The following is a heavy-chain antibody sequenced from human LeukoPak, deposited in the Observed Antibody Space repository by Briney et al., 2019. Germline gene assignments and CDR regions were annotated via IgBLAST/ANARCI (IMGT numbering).Heavy chain of an antibody. D-gene: IGHD6-19*01. CDR3: ARATSSGWAH. V-gene: IGHV5-51*01. CDR2: IYPGDSDT. J-gene: IGHJ4*02. Sequence: GESLKISCKGSGYSFTNYWIGWVRQMPGKGLEWMGIIYPGDSDTKYRPSFQGQVTISADKSISTAYLQWTSLKASDTAMYYCARATSSGWAHWGQGTLVTVSS. CDR1: GYSFTNYW.